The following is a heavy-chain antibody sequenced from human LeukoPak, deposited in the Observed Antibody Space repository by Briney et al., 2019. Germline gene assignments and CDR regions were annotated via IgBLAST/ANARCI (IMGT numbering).Heavy chain of an antibody. D-gene: IGHD7-27*01. CDR3: ARVSPGLYYFDY. Sequence: GGSLRLSXAASGFTFSSYSMNWVRQAPGKGLEWVSSISSSSSYIYYADSVKGRFTISRDNAKNSLYLQMNSLRAEDTAVYYCARVSPGLYYFDYWGQGTLVTVSS. CDR2: ISSSSSYI. J-gene: IGHJ4*02. V-gene: IGHV3-21*01. CDR1: GFTFSSYS.